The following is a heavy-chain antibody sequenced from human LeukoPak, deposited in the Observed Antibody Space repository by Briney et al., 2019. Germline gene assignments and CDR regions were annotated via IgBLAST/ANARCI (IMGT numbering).Heavy chain of an antibody. CDR3: ARGYSSGWFGDLDY. V-gene: IGHV4-30-4*08. D-gene: IGHD6-19*01. CDR1: GGSISSGDYY. Sequence: TLSLTCTVSGGSISSGDYYWSWIRQPPGKGLEWIGYIYYSGSTYYNPSLKSRVTISVDTSKNQFSLKLSSVTAADTAVYYCARGYSSGWFGDLDYWGQGTLVTVSS. J-gene: IGHJ4*02. CDR2: IYYSGST.